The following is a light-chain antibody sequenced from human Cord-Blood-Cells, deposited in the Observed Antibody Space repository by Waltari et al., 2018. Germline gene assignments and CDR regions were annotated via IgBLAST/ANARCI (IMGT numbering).Light chain of an antibody. V-gene: IGKV3-20*01. CDR1: QSVSSSY. CDR2: GAS. J-gene: IGKJ3*01. Sequence: EIVLTQSPGTLSLSPGERATLSCRASQSVSSSYLAWYQQKPGQAPRRLIYGASSRATGIPDRFSGSGSGTDFTLTISRLGPEDFAVYYCQQYGSSPVTFGPGTKVDIK. CDR3: QQYGSSPVT.